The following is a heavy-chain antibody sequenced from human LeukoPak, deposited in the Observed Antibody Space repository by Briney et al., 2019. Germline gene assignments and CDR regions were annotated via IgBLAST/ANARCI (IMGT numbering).Heavy chain of an antibody. D-gene: IGHD3-22*01. CDR2: IGGRGGST. Sequence: GGSLRLSCAASGFTFSSYAMSWVRQAPGKGLEWVSNIGGRGGSTFYADSVKGRFIISRDHSKNTVYPQMNSLRVEDTAVYYCARPNYYDASGYYYFDYWGQGTLVSASS. J-gene: IGHJ4*02. CDR1: GFTFSSYA. CDR3: ARPNYYDASGYYYFDY. V-gene: IGHV3-23*01.